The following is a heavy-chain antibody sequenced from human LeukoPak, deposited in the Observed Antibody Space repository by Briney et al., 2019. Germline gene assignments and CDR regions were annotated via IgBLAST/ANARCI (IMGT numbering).Heavy chain of an antibody. J-gene: IGHJ4*02. CDR1: GGSISSYY. V-gene: IGHV4-4*09. CDR3: ARGSTMVRGVIDYFDY. Sequence: SETLSLTCTVSGGSISSYYWSWIRQPPGKGLEWIGYIYTSGSTNYNPSLKSRVTISVDTSKNQFSLKLSSVTAADTAVYYCARGSTMVRGVIDYFDYWGQGTLVTVSS. D-gene: IGHD3-10*01. CDR2: IYTSGST.